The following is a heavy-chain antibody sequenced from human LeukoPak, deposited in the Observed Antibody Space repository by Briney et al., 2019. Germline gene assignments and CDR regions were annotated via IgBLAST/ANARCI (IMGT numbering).Heavy chain of an antibody. CDR1: GGTFSSYA. J-gene: IGHJ4*02. CDR2: TIPILGIA. D-gene: IGHD5-12*01. V-gene: IGHV1-69*04. Sequence: SVKVSCKASGGTFSSYAISWVRQAPGQGLEWMGRTIPILGIANYAQKFQGRVTITADKSTSTAYMELSSLRSEDTAVYYCARGGSGYDLRAWYWGQGTLVTVSS. CDR3: ARGGSGYDLRAWY.